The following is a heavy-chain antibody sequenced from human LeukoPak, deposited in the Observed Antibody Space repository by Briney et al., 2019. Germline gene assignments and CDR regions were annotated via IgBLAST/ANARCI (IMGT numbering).Heavy chain of an antibody. D-gene: IGHD3-22*01. CDR1: GGSFSGYY. Sequence: SETLSLTCAVYGGSFSGYYWSWIRQPPGKGLEWIGEINHSGSTNYNPSLKSRVTISVDTSKNQFSLKLSSVTAADTAVYYCARVLPSHYDSSGYYFRWFDPWGQGTLVTVSS. CDR2: INHSGST. V-gene: IGHV4-34*01. J-gene: IGHJ5*02. CDR3: ARVLPSHYDSSGYYFRWFDP.